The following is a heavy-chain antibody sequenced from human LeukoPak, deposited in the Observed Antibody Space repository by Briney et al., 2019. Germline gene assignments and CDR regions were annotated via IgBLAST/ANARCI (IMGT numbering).Heavy chain of an antibody. CDR1: GFTFSSYA. J-gene: IGHJ4*02. CDR2: ISGSGGST. CDR3: AKDWDQSPYYDILTGPDY. Sequence: GGSLRLSCAASGFTFSSYAMSWVRQAPGKGLEWVSAISGSGGSTYYADSVKGRFTISRDNSKNTLYLQMNSLRAEDTAVYYCAKDWDQSPYYDILTGPDYWGQGTLVTVSS. D-gene: IGHD3-9*01. V-gene: IGHV3-23*01.